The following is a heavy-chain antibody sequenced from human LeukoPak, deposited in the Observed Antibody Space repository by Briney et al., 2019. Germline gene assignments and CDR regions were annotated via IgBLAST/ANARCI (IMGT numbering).Heavy chain of an antibody. CDR1: GGSISSSSYY. CDR2: IYYSGST. V-gene: IGHV4-39*01. CDR3: ARHRGWELLRVLDY. J-gene: IGHJ4*02. D-gene: IGHD1-26*01. Sequence: SETLSLTCTVSGGSISSSSYYWGWIRQPPGKGLEWIGSIYYSGSTYYNPSLKSRVTISVDTSKNQFSLKLSSVTAADTAVYYCARHRGWELLRVLDYWGQGTLVTVSS.